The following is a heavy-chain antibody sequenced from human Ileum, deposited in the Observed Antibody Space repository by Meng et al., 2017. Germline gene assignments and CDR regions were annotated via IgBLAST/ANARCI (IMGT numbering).Heavy chain of an antibody. Sequence: GGSLRLSCVASGFTFSVAWMSWVRQAPGKGLEWVGRIKNKGDGGTIDYAAPVKGRFTISRDDSENTLYLQMNSLKTEDTAVYYCTHFNSGWYWGQGTPVTVSS. CDR1: GFTFSVAW. CDR3: THFNSGWY. V-gene: IGHV3-15*01. CDR2: IKNKGDGGTI. D-gene: IGHD6-19*01. J-gene: IGHJ4*02.